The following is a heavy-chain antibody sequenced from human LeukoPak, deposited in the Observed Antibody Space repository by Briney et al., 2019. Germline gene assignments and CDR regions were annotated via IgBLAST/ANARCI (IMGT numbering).Heavy chain of an antibody. V-gene: IGHV3-30*02. CDR3: AKDHSRVNWFDP. CDR2: IRYDGSNK. J-gene: IGHJ5*02. Sequence: GALRLSCAASGFTFSSYGMHWVRQAPGKGLEWVAFIRYDGSNKYYADSVKGRFTISRDNSKNTLYLQMNSLRAEDTAVYYCAKDHSRVNWFDPWGQGTLVTVSS. CDR1: GFTFSSYG.